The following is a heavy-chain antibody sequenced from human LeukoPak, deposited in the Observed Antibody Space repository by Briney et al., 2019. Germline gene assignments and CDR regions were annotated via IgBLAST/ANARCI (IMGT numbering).Heavy chain of an antibody. CDR3: AKSNHDFWSGYPTPLDY. Sequence: SGGSLRLSCAASGFTFSSYGMHWVRQAPGKGLEWVAVIWYDGSNKYYADSVKGRFTISRDNSKNTLYLQMNSLRAVDTAVYYCAKSNHDFWSGYPTPLDYWGQGTLVTVSS. D-gene: IGHD3-3*01. J-gene: IGHJ4*02. CDR2: IWYDGSNK. V-gene: IGHV3-33*06. CDR1: GFTFSSYG.